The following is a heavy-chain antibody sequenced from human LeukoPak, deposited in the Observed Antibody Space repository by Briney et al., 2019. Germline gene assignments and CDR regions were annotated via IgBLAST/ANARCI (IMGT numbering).Heavy chain of an antibody. J-gene: IGHJ4*02. V-gene: IGHV3-23*01. Sequence: GGSLRLSCAASGFTFSSYGMSWVRQAPGKGLEWVSAISGSDGSTFYADSVKGRFTISRDNSKNTLSLQMNSLRAEDTAVYYCARGSGSFSGGFDYWGQGTLVTVSS. D-gene: IGHD1-26*01. CDR2: ISGSDGST. CDR1: GFTFSSYG. CDR3: ARGSGSFSGGFDY.